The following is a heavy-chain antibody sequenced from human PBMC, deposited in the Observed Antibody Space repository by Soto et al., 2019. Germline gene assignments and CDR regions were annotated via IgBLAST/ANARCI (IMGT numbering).Heavy chain of an antibody. CDR2: IYSGGST. V-gene: IGHV3-53*04. CDR1: GFTVSSNY. J-gene: IGHJ6*03. Sequence: GGSLRLSCAASGFTVSSNYMSWVRQAPGKGLEWVSVIYSGGSTYYADSVKGRFTISRHNSKNTLYLQMNSLRAEDTAVYYCAREGDGDDYSNYGYYYYMDVWGKGTTVTVSS. D-gene: IGHD4-4*01. CDR3: AREGDGDDYSNYGYYYYMDV.